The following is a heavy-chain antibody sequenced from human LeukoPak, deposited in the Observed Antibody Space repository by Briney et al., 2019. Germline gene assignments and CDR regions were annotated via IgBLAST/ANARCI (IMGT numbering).Heavy chain of an antibody. CDR2: IYYSGST. V-gene: IGHV4-59*01. D-gene: IGHD4-17*01. Sequence: PSETLSLTYTVSGGSISSYYWSWIRQPPGKGLEWIGYIYYSGSTNYNPSLKSRVTISVDTSKNQFSLKLSSVTAADTAVYYCASTTVTTSVIWFDPWGQGTLVTVSS. CDR1: GGSISSYY. CDR3: ASTTVTTSVIWFDP. J-gene: IGHJ5*02.